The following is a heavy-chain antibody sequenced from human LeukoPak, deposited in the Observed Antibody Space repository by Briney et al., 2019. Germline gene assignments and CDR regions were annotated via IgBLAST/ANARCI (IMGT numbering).Heavy chain of an antibody. CDR2: IIPIFGTA. J-gene: IGHJ6*04. CDR3: ARDRASSSSPYYYYYYGMDV. V-gene: IGHV1-69*06. D-gene: IGHD6-13*01. CDR1: GGTFSSYA. Sequence: SVKVSCKASGGTFSSYAISWVRQAPGQGLEWMGGIIPIFGTANYAQKFQGRVTNTADKSTSTAYMELSSLRSEDTAVYYCARDRASSSSPYYYYYYGMDVWGKGTTVTVSS.